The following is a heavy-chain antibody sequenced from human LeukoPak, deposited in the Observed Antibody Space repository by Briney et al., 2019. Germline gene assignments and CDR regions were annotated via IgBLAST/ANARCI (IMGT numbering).Heavy chain of an antibody. CDR1: GFTFDDYG. V-gene: IGHV3-20*04. D-gene: IGHD5-12*01. J-gene: IGHJ6*03. CDR2: INWNGGST. CDR3: ARESGYSGYEYYYYMDV. Sequence: GGSLRLSCAASGFTFDDYGMRWVRQAPGKGLEWVSGINWNGGSTGYADSVKGRFTISRDNAKNSLYLQMNSLRAEDTAVYYCARESGYSGYEYYYYMDVWGKGTTVTVSS.